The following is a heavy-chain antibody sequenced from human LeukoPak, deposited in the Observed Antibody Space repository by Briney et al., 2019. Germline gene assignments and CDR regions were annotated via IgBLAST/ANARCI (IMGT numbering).Heavy chain of an antibody. CDR1: GYTFTGYY. D-gene: IGHD3-10*01. CDR2: INPNSGGT. J-gene: IGHJ4*02. Sequence: AASVKVSCKASGYTFTGYYMHWVRPAPGQWLAWMGWINPNSGGTNYAQKFQGRVTMTRDTSISTAYMELSRLRSDDTAVYYCARDFGNDYWGQGTLVTVSS. CDR3: ARDFGNDY. V-gene: IGHV1-2*02.